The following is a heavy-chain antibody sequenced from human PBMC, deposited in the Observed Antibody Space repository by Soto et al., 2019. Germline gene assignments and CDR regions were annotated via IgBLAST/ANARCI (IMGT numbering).Heavy chain of an antibody. CDR2: IYPGDSDT. CDR1: GYSFTSYW. D-gene: IGHD1-7*01. Sequence: GESLKISCKGSGYSFTSYWIGWVRQMPGKGLEWMGIIYPGDSDTRYSPSFQGQVTISADKSISTAYLQWSSLKASDTAMYYCARHGAGTTLLPTDAFDIWGQGTMVTVSS. V-gene: IGHV5-51*01. J-gene: IGHJ3*02. CDR3: ARHGAGTTLLPTDAFDI.